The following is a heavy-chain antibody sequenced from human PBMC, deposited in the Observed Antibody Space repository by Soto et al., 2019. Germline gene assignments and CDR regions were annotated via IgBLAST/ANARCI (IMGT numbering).Heavy chain of an antibody. J-gene: IGHJ4*02. Sequence: PSETLSLTCPDAGASSVSYYLTWNRPPPGKGLEWIGYFYYGGRTNYKPSLKSRFTMSVDTSKSQFSLKLSSVTAADTAAYCCARKGIAADGVDYWGRGNLVTVSS. D-gene: IGHD6-13*01. V-gene: IGHV4-59*01. CDR3: ARKGIAADGVDY. CDR1: GASSVSYY. CDR2: FYYGGRT.